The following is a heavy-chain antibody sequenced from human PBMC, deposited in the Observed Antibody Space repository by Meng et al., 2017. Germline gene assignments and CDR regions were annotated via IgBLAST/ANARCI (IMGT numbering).Heavy chain of an antibody. CDR1: GGSISSSSYY. J-gene: IGHJ3*02. CDR3: ARGRPLLYCSGGSCYCAFDI. CDR2: IYYSGST. V-gene: IGHV4-39*07. Sequence: SETLSLTCTVSGGSISSSSYYWGWIRQPPGKGLEWIGSIYYSGSTYYNPSLKSRVTITVDTSKNQFSLKLSSVTAADTAVYYCARGRPLLYCSGGSCYCAFDIWGQGTMVTVSS. D-gene: IGHD2-15*01.